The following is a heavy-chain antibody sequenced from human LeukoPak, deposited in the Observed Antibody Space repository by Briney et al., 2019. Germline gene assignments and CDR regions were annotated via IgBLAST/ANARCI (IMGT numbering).Heavy chain of an antibody. V-gene: IGHV4-30-2*01. D-gene: IGHD6-13*01. Sequence: SETLSLTCAVSGGSISSGGYSWSWIRQPPGKGLEWIGYIYHSGSTYYNPSLKSRVTISVDGSKNQFSLKLSSVTAADTAVYYCARLVAATGNFDYWGQGTLVTVSS. J-gene: IGHJ4*02. CDR1: GGSISSGGYS. CDR2: IYHSGST. CDR3: ARLVAATGNFDY.